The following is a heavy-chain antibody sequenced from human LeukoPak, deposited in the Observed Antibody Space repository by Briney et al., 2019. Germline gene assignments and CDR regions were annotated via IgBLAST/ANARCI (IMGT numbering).Heavy chain of an antibody. Sequence: PGGSLRLSCAASGFNFNSYGMHWVRQAPGQGLEWVAVISFDGSNKYHGDSVKGRFTISRDNSKNTLYLQINSLRGEDTAVYYCARDGEDPVVVPAARYGMDVWGQGTTVTVSS. D-gene: IGHD2-2*01. V-gene: IGHV3-30*03. CDR3: ARDGEDPVVVPAARYGMDV. CDR2: ISFDGSNK. CDR1: GFNFNSYG. J-gene: IGHJ6*01.